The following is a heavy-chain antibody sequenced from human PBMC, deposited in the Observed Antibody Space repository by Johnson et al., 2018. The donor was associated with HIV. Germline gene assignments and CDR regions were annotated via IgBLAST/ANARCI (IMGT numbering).Heavy chain of an antibody. CDR1: EFTFSSYA. Sequence: QVQLVESGGGVVQPGRSLRLSCAASEFTFSSYAMHWVRQAPGKGLEWVAVIWHDGSNKYYADSVKGRFTISRDNSKNTLYLQMNSLRPEDTAAYYCATIAAHGAAFDIWGQGTVVTVSS. D-gene: IGHD6-25*01. CDR2: IWHDGSNK. V-gene: IGHV3-30*04. J-gene: IGHJ3*02. CDR3: ATIAAHGAAFDI.